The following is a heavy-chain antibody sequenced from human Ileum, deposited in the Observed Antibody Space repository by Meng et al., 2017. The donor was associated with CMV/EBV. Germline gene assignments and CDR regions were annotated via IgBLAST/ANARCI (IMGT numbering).Heavy chain of an antibody. J-gene: IGHJ6*01. D-gene: IGHD3-22*01. CDR1: GFTVSSNY. Sequence: GESLKISCAASGFTVSSNYMSWVRQAPGKGLEWVSVIYSGGSTYYADSVKGRFTISRDNSKNTLYLQMNSLRAEDTAVYYCARHREPYSGSSWLYYAMDVWGQGTTVTVSS. CDR2: IYSGGST. V-gene: IGHV3-53*01. CDR3: ARHREPYSGSSWLYYAMDV.